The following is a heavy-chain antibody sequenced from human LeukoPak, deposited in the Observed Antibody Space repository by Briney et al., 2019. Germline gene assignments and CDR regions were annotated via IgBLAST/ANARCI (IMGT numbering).Heavy chain of an antibody. CDR3: ARVGSSSDRFDY. J-gene: IGHJ4*02. Sequence: SETLSLTCTVSGGSISSYYWSWIRQPPGKGLVWIGYIYYSGSTNYNPSLKSRVTISVDTSKNQFSLKLSSVTAADTAVYYCARVGSSSDRFDYWGQGTLVTVSS. D-gene: IGHD6-6*01. CDR2: IYYSGST. V-gene: IGHV4-59*01. CDR1: GGSISSYY.